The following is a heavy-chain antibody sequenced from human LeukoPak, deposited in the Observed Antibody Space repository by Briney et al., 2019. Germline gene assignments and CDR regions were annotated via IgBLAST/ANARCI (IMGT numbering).Heavy chain of an antibody. J-gene: IGHJ4*02. CDR1: GFTVSSNY. V-gene: IGHV3-66*01. Sequence: GGSLRLSCAASGFTVSSNYMTWVRQAPGKGLEWVALIYSGGSTDYADSVKGRFTISRDNSKNTLYLQMNSLRAEDTAVYYCARVSVAYDSTGYRFGDWGQGSLVTVSS. D-gene: IGHD3-22*01. CDR2: IYSGGST. CDR3: ARVSVAYDSTGYRFGD.